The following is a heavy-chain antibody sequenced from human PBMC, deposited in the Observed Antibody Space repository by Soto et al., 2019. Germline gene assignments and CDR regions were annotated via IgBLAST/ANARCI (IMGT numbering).Heavy chain of an antibody. CDR2: IRRKAYDETT. V-gene: IGHV3-49*04. CDR3: TRGLDFWSGYYGDY. Sequence: GSLRISCTSSGFTFGEYAMSWVRQAPGKGLEWIGFIRRKAYDETTEYAASVKGRFTISRDDSKSIAYLQMNSLKTEDTAVYYCTRGLDFWSGYYGDYWGQGTLVTVSS. J-gene: IGHJ4*02. D-gene: IGHD3-3*01. CDR1: GFTFGEYA.